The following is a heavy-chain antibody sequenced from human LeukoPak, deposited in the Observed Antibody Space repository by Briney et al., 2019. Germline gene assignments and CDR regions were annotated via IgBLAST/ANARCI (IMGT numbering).Heavy chain of an antibody. CDR3: AKSPVYYDSSGYYSVLGFDY. V-gene: IGHV3-33*06. J-gene: IGHJ4*02. CDR1: GFTFSSYG. D-gene: IGHD3-22*01. CDR2: IWYDGSNK. Sequence: PGGSLRLSCAASGFTFSSYGMHWVRQAPGKGLEWVAVIWYDGSNKYYADSVKGRFTISRDNSKNTLYLQMNSLRAEDTAVYYCAKSPVYYDSSGYYSVLGFDYWGQGTLVTVSS.